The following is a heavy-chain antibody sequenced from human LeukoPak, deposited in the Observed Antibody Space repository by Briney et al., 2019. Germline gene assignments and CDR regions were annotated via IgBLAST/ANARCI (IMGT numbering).Heavy chain of an antibody. CDR3: AKGLVRGGLYYYGMDV. CDR2: ISGSGGST. J-gene: IGHJ6*02. CDR1: GFTFSSYA. V-gene: IGHV3-23*01. Sequence: GGSLRLSCAASGFTFSSYAMSWVRQAPGKGLEWVSAISGSGGSTYYADSVKGRFTISRDNSKNTLYLQMNSLRAEDTAVYYCAKGLVRGGLYYYGMDVRGQGTTVTVSS. D-gene: IGHD3-10*01.